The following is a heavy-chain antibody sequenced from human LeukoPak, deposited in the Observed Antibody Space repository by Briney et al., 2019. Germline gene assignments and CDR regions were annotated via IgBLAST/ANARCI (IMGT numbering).Heavy chain of an antibody. CDR1: GYTFTGYY. CDR3: ARALLRYFDWLPTDAFDI. Sequence: GASVKVSCKASGYTFTGYYMHWVRQAPGQGLEWMGWINPNSGGTNYAQKFQGRVTMTRDTSISTAYMELSRLRSDDTAVYYCARALLRYFDWLPTDAFDIWGQGTMVTVSS. V-gene: IGHV1-2*02. CDR2: INPNSGGT. J-gene: IGHJ3*02. D-gene: IGHD3-9*01.